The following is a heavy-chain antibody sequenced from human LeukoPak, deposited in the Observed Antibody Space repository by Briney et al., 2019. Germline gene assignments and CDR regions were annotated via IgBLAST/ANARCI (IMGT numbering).Heavy chain of an antibody. CDR2: INSDGNTT. J-gene: IGHJ4*02. CDR1: GFAFSSYW. CDR3: ARGRGSGSSDY. D-gene: IGHD3-10*01. Sequence: GGSLRLSCAASGFAFSSYWMHWVRQVPGKGLVWVSRINSDGNTTTYADSVKGRFTISRDNAKNTLYLQMNSLRAEDTAVYYCARGRGSGSSDYWGQGTLVTVSS. V-gene: IGHV3-74*01.